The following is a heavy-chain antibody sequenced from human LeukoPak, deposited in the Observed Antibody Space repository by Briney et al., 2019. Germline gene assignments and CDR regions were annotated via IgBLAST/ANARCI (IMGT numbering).Heavy chain of an antibody. D-gene: IGHD6-19*01. J-gene: IGHJ4*02. CDR2: IRSDGSNK. V-gene: IGHV3-30*02. CDR3: ARDHSSGWYLVVEKMTQPDY. Sequence: GGSLRLSCAASGFTFGSYGMHWVRQAPGKGLEWVTFIRSDGSNKYYADSVKGRFTISRDNSKNTLYLQMNSLRAEDTAVYYCARDHSSGWYLVVEKMTQPDYWGQGTLVTVSS. CDR1: GFTFGSYG.